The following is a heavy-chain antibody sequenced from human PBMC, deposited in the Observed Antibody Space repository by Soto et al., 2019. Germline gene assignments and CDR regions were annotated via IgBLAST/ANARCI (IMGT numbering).Heavy chain of an antibody. J-gene: IGHJ4*02. CDR3: ARDRQWLVRQIRRFDY. V-gene: IGHV3-7*01. CDR1: GFTFSSYW. CDR2: IKQDGSEK. Sequence: GGSLRLSCAASGFTFSSYWMSWVRQAPVKGLEWVANIKQDGSEKYYVDSVKGRFTISRDNAKNSLYLQMNSLRAEDTAVYYCARDRQWLVRQIRRFDYWGQGTLVTVSS. D-gene: IGHD6-19*01.